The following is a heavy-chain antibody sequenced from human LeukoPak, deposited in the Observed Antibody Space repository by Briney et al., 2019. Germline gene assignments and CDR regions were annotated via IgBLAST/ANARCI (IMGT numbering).Heavy chain of an antibody. CDR3: ATRVTADSYDASDI. CDR2: ISSTSNHK. D-gene: IGHD6-25*01. Sequence: GGSLRLSCAASGFVFRSFSMTWVRQAPGKGLEWVASISSTSNHKYHADSVKGRFTISRDNNENSLYLQMNSLRAEDTALYYCATRVTADSYDASDIWGQGTMVTVSS. V-gene: IGHV3-21*06. CDR1: GFVFRSFS. J-gene: IGHJ3*02.